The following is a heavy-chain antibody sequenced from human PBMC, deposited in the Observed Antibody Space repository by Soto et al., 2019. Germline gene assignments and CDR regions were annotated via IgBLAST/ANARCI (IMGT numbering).Heavy chain of an antibody. V-gene: IGHV1-69*08. D-gene: IGHD1-20*01. CDR3: ARDWSPSITGG. Sequence: QVQLVQSGAEVKKPGSSVKVSCKASGGTFSSYTISWVRQAPGQGLEWMGRIIPILGIANYAQKFQGRVTITADKSTSPAYMELSSLRYEDTAVYYCARDWSPSITGGWGQGTLVTVSS. CDR1: GGTFSSYT. J-gene: IGHJ4*02. CDR2: IIPILGIA.